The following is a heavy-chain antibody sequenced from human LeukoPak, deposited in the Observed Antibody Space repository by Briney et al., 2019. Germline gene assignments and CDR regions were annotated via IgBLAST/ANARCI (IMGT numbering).Heavy chain of an antibody. CDR2: ISGSGGST. J-gene: IGHJ6*02. CDR3: AKGRLTNYPYYYGMDV. CDR1: GFTFSSYA. D-gene: IGHD1-7*01. Sequence: PGGSLRLSCAASGFTFSSYAMSWVRQAPGKGLEWVSAISGSGGSTYYADSVKGRFTISRDNSKNTLFLQMNSLRAEDTAVYYCAKGRLTNYPYYYGMDVWGQGTTVTVSS. V-gene: IGHV3-23*01.